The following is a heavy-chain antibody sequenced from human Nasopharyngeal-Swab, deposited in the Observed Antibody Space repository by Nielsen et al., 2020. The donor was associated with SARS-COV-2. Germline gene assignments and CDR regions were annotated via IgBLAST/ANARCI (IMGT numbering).Heavy chain of an antibody. D-gene: IGHD2/OR15-2a*01. V-gene: IGHV3-53*01. Sequence: GGSLRLSCAASGFSVSRNYMNWVRQAPGKGLEWVSVTYDGTTTNYADSVRGRFTVSADTSRNTLYLQMKSLRAEDAAVYYCLSRGPIFYVDVWGIGTTVTVSS. J-gene: IGHJ6*04. CDR2: TYDGTTT. CDR1: GFSVSRNY. CDR3: LSRGPIFYVDV.